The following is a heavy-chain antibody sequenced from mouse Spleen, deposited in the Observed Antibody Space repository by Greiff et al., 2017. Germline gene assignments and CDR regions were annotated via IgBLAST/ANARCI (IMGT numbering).Heavy chain of an antibody. CDR2: IDPENGDT. CDR3: ARDDGYYGAWFAY. D-gene: IGHD2-3*01. Sequence: EVQLQQSGAELVRPGASVKLSCTASGFNIKDDYMHWVKQRPEQGLEWIGWIDPENGDTEYASKFQGKATLTVDTSSSTAYMQLSSLTSEDSAVYYCARDDGYYGAWFAYWGQGTLVTVSA. J-gene: IGHJ3*01. CDR1: GFNIKDDY. V-gene: IGHV14-4*01.